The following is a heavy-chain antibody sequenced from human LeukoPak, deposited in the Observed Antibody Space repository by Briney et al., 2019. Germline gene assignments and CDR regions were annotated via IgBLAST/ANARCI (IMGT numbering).Heavy chain of an antibody. J-gene: IGHJ6*03. V-gene: IGHV4-34*01. CDR3: ARGLSSSSLYYYMDV. CDR2: INHSGGT. CDR1: GGSLSGYY. Sequence: SETLSLTCAVYGGSLSGYYWSWIRQPPGKGLEWIGEINHSGGTNYNPSLKSRVTISVDTSKNQFSLKLSSVTAADTAVYYCARGLSSSSLYYYMDVWGKGTTVTVSS. D-gene: IGHD6-6*01.